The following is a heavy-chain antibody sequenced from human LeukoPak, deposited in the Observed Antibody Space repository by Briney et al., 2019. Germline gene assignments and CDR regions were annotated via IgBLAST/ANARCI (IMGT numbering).Heavy chain of an antibody. D-gene: IGHD1-26*01. J-gene: IGHJ6*03. CDR2: ITSRGTYI. CDR1: GFTFNNYN. V-gene: IGHV3-21*01. CDR3: ARDPYSGDYGNTYYYYMDV. Sequence: GGSLRLSCAASGFTFNNYNMNWVRQAPGKALEWVSSITSRGTYIFYADSVKGRFTISRDNAKDSLYLQMNSLGPEDTAVYYCARDPYSGDYGNTYYYYMDVWGKGTTVTISS.